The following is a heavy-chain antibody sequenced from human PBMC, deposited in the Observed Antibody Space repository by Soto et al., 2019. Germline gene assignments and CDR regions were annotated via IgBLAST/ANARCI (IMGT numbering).Heavy chain of an antibody. J-gene: IGHJ4*02. CDR2: ISAYNGNT. CDR1: GYTFTSYG. CDR3: ATPGPLHLGELSLYRPPSL. Sequence: GASVKVSCKASGYTFTSYGISWVRQAPGQGLEWMGWISAYNGNTNYAQKLQGRVTMTADKPTSTAYMELSSLRSEDTAVYYCATPGPLHLGELSLYRPPSLWGQGTLVTVSS. D-gene: IGHD3-16*02. V-gene: IGHV1-18*01.